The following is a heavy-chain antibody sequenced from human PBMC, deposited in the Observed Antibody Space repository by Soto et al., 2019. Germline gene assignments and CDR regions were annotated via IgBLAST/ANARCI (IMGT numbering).Heavy chain of an antibody. CDR1: GGSISSHY. V-gene: IGHV4-59*08. D-gene: IGHD5-18*01. Sequence: QVQLQESGPGLVKPSETLSLTCTVSGGSISSHYWSWIRQPPGKGLEWIGYVYYSGSTNKYNTSLKSRVTISVDTSKNQVSLKLSSVTAADTAVYYCASGQLWFDYWGQGTLVTVSS. J-gene: IGHJ5*01. CDR3: ASGQLWFDY. CDR2: VYYSGST.